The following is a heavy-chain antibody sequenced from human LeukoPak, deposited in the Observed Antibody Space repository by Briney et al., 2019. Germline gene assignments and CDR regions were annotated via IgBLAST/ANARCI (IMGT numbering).Heavy chain of an antibody. D-gene: IGHD3-16*01. J-gene: IGHJ4*02. CDR1: GFTFSSYW. V-gene: IGHV3-7*01. Sequence: PGGSLRLSCAASGFTFSSYWMSWVRQAPGKGLEWVANIKQVGSEKYYVDSVKGRFTISRDNAKNSLYLQMNSLRAEDTAVYYCAKEARHWGFDYWGQGTLVTVSS. CDR2: IKQVGSEK. CDR3: AKEARHWGFDY.